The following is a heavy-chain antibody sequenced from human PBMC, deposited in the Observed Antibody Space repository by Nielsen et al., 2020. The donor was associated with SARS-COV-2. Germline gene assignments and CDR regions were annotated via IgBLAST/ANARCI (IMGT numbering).Heavy chain of an antibody. Sequence: GESLKISCAASGFTFDDYGMSWVRQAPGKGLEWVSGINWNGGSTGYADSVKGRFTISRDNAKNSLYLQMNSLRAEDTAVYYCATEVVLWFGELAPSRAFDIWGQGTMVTVSS. CDR3: ATEVVLWFGELAPSRAFDI. D-gene: IGHD3-10*01. CDR2: INWNGGST. CDR1: GFTFDDYG. J-gene: IGHJ3*02. V-gene: IGHV3-20*04.